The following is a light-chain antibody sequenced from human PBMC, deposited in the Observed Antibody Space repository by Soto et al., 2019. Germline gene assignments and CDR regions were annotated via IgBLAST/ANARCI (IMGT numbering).Light chain of an antibody. Sequence: QSALTQPPSASGSPGQSVTISCTGTSSDVGCYNYVSWYQHHPGKAPKLMLYEVSKRPSGVPDRFSGSKSGNTASLTVSGLQAEDVADYYCSSYAGSNNAVFGTGTKLTVL. CDR3: SSYAGSNNAV. V-gene: IGLV2-8*01. CDR1: SSDVGCYNY. J-gene: IGLJ1*01. CDR2: EVS.